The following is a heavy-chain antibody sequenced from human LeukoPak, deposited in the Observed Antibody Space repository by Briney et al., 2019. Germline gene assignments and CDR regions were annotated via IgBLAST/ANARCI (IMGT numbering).Heavy chain of an antibody. J-gene: IGHJ4*02. D-gene: IGHD4-17*01. CDR1: GGSISSYY. V-gene: IGHV4-59*08. CDR3: ASLTVTTSGLDY. CDR2: IYFSGST. Sequence: SETLSLTCTVSGGSISSYYWSWIRQPPGKGLEWIGYIYFSGSTNYNPSLKSRVTISVDTSKNQFSLKLSSVTAADTAVYYCASLTVTTSGLDYWGQGTLVTVSS.